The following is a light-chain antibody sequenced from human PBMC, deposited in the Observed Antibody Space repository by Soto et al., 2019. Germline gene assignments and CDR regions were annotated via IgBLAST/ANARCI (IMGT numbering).Light chain of an antibody. V-gene: IGKV3-11*01. Sequence: EIVLTQSPATLSLSPGERATLSCRASQSVSSYLAWYQQKPGQAPRLLIYDASNRATGIPARFSGSGSGTDSTPTSSSLEPEALAVLCGQQRSNWPPGLTFGGGAKVELK. CDR2: DAS. CDR3: QQRSNWPPGLT. CDR1: QSVSSY. J-gene: IGKJ4*01.